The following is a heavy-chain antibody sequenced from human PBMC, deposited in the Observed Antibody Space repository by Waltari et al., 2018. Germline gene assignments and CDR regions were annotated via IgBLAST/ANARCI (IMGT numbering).Heavy chain of an antibody. V-gene: IGHV4-34*10. D-gene: IGHD6-19*01. J-gene: IGHJ5*02. Sequence: QVQLQESGPGLVKPSETLSLTCAVSGGSFSSYWWSWIRQSPGKGLEWIGDINGNSGSTNYNPSLKSRITISKDASKNQFSLKLSSVTAVDTAVYYCARSVAVTNRFDVWGPGVLVTVSS. CDR3: ARSVAVTNRFDV. CDR1: GGSFSSYW. CDR2: INGNSGST.